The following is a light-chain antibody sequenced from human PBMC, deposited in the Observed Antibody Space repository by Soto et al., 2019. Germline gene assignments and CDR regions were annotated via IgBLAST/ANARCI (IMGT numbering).Light chain of an antibody. CDR2: DVS. J-gene: IGLJ3*02. CDR3: CSYAGNSLWV. V-gene: IGLV2-11*01. Sequence: QSALTQPRSVSGSPGQSVTISCTGTSSDVGGYNYVSWYQQHPGKAPKLMIYDVSKWPSGVPDRFSSSKSGNTASLTISGLQAEDEADYYCCSYAGNSLWVFGGGTKLTVL. CDR1: SSDVGGYNY.